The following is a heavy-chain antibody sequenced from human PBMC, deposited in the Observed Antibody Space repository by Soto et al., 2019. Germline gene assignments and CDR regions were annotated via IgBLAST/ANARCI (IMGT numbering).Heavy chain of an antibody. CDR1: GGTFSSYA. V-gene: IGHV1-69*13. CDR2: IIPIFGTA. J-gene: IGHJ4*02. Sequence: GASVKVPCKASGGTFSSYAISWVRQAPGQGLEWMGGIIPIFGTANYAQKFQGRVTITADESTSTAYMELSSLRSEDTAVYYCARDRQYYFDYWGQGTLVTVSS. CDR3: ARDRQYYFDY. D-gene: IGHD4-4*01.